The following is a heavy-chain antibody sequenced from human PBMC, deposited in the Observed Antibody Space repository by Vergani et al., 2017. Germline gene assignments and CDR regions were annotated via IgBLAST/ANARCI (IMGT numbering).Heavy chain of an antibody. CDR2: IYYSGST. CDR1: GGSISSYY. D-gene: IGHD6-13*01. Sequence: QVQLQESGPGLVKPSETLSLTCTVSGGSISSYYWGWIRQPPGKGLEWIGSIYYSGSTYYNPSLKSRVTISVDTSKNQFSLKLSSVTAADTAVYYCARDSLYSSSWYNWFDPWGQGTLVTVSS. CDR3: ARDSLYSSSWYNWFDP. J-gene: IGHJ5*02. V-gene: IGHV4-39*07.